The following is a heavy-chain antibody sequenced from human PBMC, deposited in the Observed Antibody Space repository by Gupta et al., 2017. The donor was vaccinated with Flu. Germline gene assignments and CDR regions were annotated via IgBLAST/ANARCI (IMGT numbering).Heavy chain of an antibody. Sequence: EVLLVESGGGLVQPGGSLRLSCAASGFTFSGYGMRWVRQAPGKGLECVSALNKNNVYYADSVTGRGGITSYKDKTTHSLFLDSNTLEATAAYLYSCVYSRASCCHYDIDYWGQGTPVTVSS. CDR2: LNKNNVYY. J-gene: IGHJ4*02. V-gene: IGHV3-23*04. D-gene: IGHD6-19*01. CDR3: VYSRASCCHYDIDY. CDR1: GFTFSGYG.